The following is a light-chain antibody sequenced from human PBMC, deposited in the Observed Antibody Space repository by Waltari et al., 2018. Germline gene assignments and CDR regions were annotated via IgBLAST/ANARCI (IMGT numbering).Light chain of an antibody. CDR3: QQRSNWPALT. V-gene: IGKV3-11*01. J-gene: IGKJ4*01. CDR2: DAS. Sequence: EIVLTQSPATLSLSPGRSAPLPCRASQSVSSYLAWYQQKPGQAPRLLIYDASNRATGIPARFSGSGSGTDFTLTISSLEPEDFAVYYCQQRSNWPALTFGGGTKVEIK. CDR1: QSVSSY.